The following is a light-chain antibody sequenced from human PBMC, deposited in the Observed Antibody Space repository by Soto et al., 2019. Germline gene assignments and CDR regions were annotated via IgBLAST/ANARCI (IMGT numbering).Light chain of an antibody. V-gene: IGLV2-11*01. CDR1: SSDVGGYNY. CDR3: CSYAGSYTLYV. J-gene: IGLJ1*01. Sequence: QSVLTQPRSVSGSPGQSVTISCTGTSSDVGGYNYVSWYQQHPGKAPELMIYDVSKRPSGVPDRFSGSKSGNTASLTISGLQAEDEADYYCCSYAGSYTLYVFGTGTKVTVL. CDR2: DVS.